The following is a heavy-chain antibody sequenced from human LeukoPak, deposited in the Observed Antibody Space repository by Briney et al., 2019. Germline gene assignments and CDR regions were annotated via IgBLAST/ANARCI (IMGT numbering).Heavy chain of an antibody. D-gene: IGHD1-26*01. V-gene: IGHV3-21*01. J-gene: IGHJ4*02. Sequence: GGSLRLSCAASGFTFSNYGMHWVRQAPGKGLEWVSSISSSSSYIYYADSVKGRFTISRDNAKNSLYLQMNSLRAEDTAVYYCARVGGTTWDYWGQGTLVTVSS. CDR3: ARVGGTTWDY. CDR1: GFTFSNYG. CDR2: ISSSSSYI.